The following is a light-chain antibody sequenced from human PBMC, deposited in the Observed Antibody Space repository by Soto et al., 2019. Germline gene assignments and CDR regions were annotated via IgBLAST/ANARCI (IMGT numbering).Light chain of an antibody. V-gene: IGKV3-20*01. CDR1: QSVSSSY. CDR3: QQYGSSHTWT. Sequence: IVLTQSPGTLYLSPGERAALSCRASQSVSSSYLAWYQQKPGQAPRLLIYGASSRATGIPDRFSGSGSGTDFTLTISRLEPEDFAVYYCQQYGSSHTWTFGQGTKVDI. CDR2: GAS. J-gene: IGKJ1*01.